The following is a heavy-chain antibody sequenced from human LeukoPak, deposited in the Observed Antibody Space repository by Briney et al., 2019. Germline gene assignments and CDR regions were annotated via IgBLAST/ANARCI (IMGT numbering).Heavy chain of an antibody. V-gene: IGHV4-30-4*08. D-gene: IGHD3-22*01. CDR2: ISYSGST. CDR3: ARDHKYYYDSSGYLTA. CDR1: RGSIRSDDHN. Sequence: SQTLSLTCSVSRGSIRSDDHNWSWIRQPPGRGLEWIGYISYSGSTYYNPSLKSRPSISVDTSKNQFSLNLRSVTAADTAVYYCARDHKYYYDSSGYLTAWGQGTLVTVSS. J-gene: IGHJ5*02.